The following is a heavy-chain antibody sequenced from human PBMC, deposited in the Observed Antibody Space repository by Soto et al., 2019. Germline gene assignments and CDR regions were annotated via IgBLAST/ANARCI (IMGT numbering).Heavy chain of an antibody. D-gene: IGHD1-26*01. V-gene: IGHV1-18*01. J-gene: IGHJ4*02. Sequence: ASLKVSCQASGYTFNSYGISGGRQAPGQGLEWMRWISAYNGNTDYAQKPQGRVTMTTDTSTSTAYMELRSLRSDDTAVYYCARAIGGGFDYWGQGTLVTVSS. CDR1: GYTFNSYG. CDR3: ARAIGGGFDY. CDR2: ISAYNGNT.